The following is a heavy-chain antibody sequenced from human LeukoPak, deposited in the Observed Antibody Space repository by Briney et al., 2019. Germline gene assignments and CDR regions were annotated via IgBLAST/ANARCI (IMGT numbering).Heavy chain of an antibody. CDR3: AREGIVVVPAATYNWFDP. CDR1: GGSISSSSYY. V-gene: IGHV4-39*07. CDR2: IYYSGST. D-gene: IGHD2-2*01. Sequence: PSETLSLTCTVSGGSISSSSYYWGWIRQPPGKGLEWIGSIYYSGSTYYNPSLKSRVTISVDTSKNQFSLKLSSVTAADTAVYYCAREGIVVVPAATYNWFDPWGQGTLVTVSS. J-gene: IGHJ5*02.